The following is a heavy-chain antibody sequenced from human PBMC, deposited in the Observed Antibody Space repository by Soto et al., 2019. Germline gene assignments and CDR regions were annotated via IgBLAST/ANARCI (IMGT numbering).Heavy chain of an antibody. J-gene: IGHJ4*02. CDR3: ARGSYGSGSPVIGVVDY. CDR1: AGSISSYY. CDR2: IYYSGST. Sequence: ETLSLTCTVSAGSISSYYWSWIRQPPGKGLEWIGYIYYSGSTNYNPSLKSRVTISVDTSKNQFSLKLSSVTAADTAVYYCARGSYGSGSPVIGVVDYWGQGTLVTVSS. D-gene: IGHD3-10*01. V-gene: IGHV4-59*01.